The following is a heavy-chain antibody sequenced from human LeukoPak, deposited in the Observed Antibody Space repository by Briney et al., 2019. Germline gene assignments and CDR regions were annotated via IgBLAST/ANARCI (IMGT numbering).Heavy chain of an antibody. Sequence: GGSLRLSCAASGLTFIGYWMSWVRQAPGKGLEWVANIEQDGSERYYVDSVKGRFTISRDNAKNSLYLQMNSLRAEDTAVYYCASGNWNDRAFDIWGQGTMVTVSS. CDR1: GLTFIGYW. J-gene: IGHJ3*02. V-gene: IGHV3-7*01. D-gene: IGHD1-20*01. CDR3: ASGNWNDRAFDI. CDR2: IEQDGSER.